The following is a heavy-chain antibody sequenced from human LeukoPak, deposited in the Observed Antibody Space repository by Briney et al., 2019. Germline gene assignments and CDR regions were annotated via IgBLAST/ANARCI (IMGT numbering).Heavy chain of an antibody. D-gene: IGHD5-18*01. V-gene: IGHV4-34*01. Sequence: PSETLSLTCAVYGGSFSGYYWSWIRQPPGKGLEWIGEINHSGSTNYNPSLKSRVTISVDTSKNQFSLKLSSVTAADTAVCYCARGSTRGYSYGYAFDYWGQGTLVTVSS. CDR1: GGSFSGYY. CDR3: ARGSTRGYSYGYAFDY. CDR2: INHSGST. J-gene: IGHJ4*02.